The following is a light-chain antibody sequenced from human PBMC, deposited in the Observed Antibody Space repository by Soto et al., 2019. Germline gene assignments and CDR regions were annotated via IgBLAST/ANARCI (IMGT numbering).Light chain of an antibody. CDR3: SSYTGSNKLV. V-gene: IGLV2-8*01. CDR2: EVS. J-gene: IGLJ2*01. Sequence: QSVLTQPPSASGSPGQSVTISCTGTRSDVGGYNYVSWYQQHPGKAPTLMIYEVSKRPSGVSDRFSGSKSGNTASLTVSGLQAEDEADYYCSSYTGSNKLVFGGGTKLTVL. CDR1: RSDVGGYNY.